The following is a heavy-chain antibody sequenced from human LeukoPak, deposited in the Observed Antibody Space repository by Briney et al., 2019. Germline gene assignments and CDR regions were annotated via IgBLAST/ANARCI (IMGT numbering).Heavy chain of an antibody. CDR1: GGSITSYY. V-gene: IGHV4-4*07. Sequence: SETLSLTYTVSGGSITSYYWSYIRQPAGKGLEWIGRIHTSGSTNYNPSLKSRVTMSVDTSKNQFSLKLSSVTAADTAIYYCAREFSGTSIAARVFDSWGQGTLVTVSA. CDR3: AREFSGTSIAARVFDS. D-gene: IGHD6-6*01. CDR2: IHTSGST. J-gene: IGHJ4*02.